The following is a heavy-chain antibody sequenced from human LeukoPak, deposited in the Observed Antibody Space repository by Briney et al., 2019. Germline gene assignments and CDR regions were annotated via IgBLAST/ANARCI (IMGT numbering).Heavy chain of an antibody. CDR2: ISGSGGST. J-gene: IGHJ5*02. CDR3: AKESLAVARNPDNWFDP. CDR1: GFTFSSYA. D-gene: IGHD6-19*01. V-gene: IGHV3-23*01. Sequence: PGGSLRLSCAASGFTFSSYAMSWVRQAPGKGLEWVSAISGSGGSTYYADSVKGRFTISRDNSKNTLYLQMNSLRAEDTAVYYCAKESLAVARNPDNWFDPWGQGTLVTVSS.